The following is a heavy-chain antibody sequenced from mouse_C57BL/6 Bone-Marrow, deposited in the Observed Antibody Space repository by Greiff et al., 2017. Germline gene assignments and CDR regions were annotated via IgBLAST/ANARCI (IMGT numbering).Heavy chain of an antibody. CDR3: VREGYCFDY. J-gene: IGHJ2*01. Sequence: GGGLVQPKGSLKLSCAASGFSFNTYAMNWVRQAPGKGLEWVARIRSKSNNYATYYADSVKDRFTISRDDSESMLYLQMNNLKTEDTAMYYCVREGYCFDYWGQGTTLTVSS. V-gene: IGHV10-1*01. CDR2: IRSKSNNYAT. CDR1: GFSFNTYA.